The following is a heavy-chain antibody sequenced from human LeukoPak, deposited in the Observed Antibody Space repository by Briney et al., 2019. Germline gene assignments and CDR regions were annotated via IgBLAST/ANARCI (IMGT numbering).Heavy chain of an antibody. CDR2: INSDGSST. V-gene: IGHV3-74*01. CDR3: AREGYYDSSGYTPDAFDI. CDR1: GFTFSSSG. D-gene: IGHD3-22*01. J-gene: IGHJ3*02. Sequence: PGGSLRLSCAASGFTFSSSGMHWVRQAPGKGLVWVSRINSDGSSTSYADSVKGRFTISRDNSKNTLYLQMNSLRAEDTAVYYCAREGYYDSSGYTPDAFDIWGQGTMVTVSS.